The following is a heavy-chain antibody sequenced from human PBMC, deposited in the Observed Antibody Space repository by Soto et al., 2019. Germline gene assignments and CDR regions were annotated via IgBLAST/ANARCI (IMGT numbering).Heavy chain of an antibody. CDR1: GFTFDDYA. J-gene: IGHJ5*02. CDR2: ISWNSGGI. D-gene: IGHD4-4*01. V-gene: IGHV3-9*01. CDR3: ARDLEYSNSNWLDP. Sequence: GGSLRLSCAASGFTFDDYAMHWVRQVPGKGLEWVSGISWNSGGIDYADSVQGRFTISRDNSKNTLSLQMNSLRAEDTAVYYCARDLEYSNSNWLDPWGQGTLVTVSS.